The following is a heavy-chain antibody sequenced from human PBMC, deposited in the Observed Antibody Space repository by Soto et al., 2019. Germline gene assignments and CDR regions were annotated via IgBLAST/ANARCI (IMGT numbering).Heavy chain of an antibody. J-gene: IGHJ4*02. CDR1: GFPFSSYA. Sequence: PGGSLRLSCAASGFPFSSYAMHWVRQAPGKGLEYVSAISSDGGSTYYANSVKGRFTISRDNSKNTLYLQMGSLRAEDMAVYYCARAPVGVYDSWGQGTLVTVSS. V-gene: IGHV3-64*01. CDR3: ARAPVGVYDS. D-gene: IGHD1-26*01. CDR2: ISSDGGST.